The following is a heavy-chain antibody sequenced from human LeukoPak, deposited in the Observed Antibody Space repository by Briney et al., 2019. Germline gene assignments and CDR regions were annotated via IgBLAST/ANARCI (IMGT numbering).Heavy chain of an antibody. D-gene: IGHD6-13*01. CDR2: IYYSGST. CDR3: AREELAAAGSFDY. J-gene: IGHJ4*02. CDR1: GGSISSGGYY. V-gene: IGHV4-31*03. Sequence: SQTLSLTCTVSGGSISSGGYYWSWIRQHPGKGLEWIGYIYYSGSTYYNPSLKSRATISVDTSKNQFSLKLSSVTAADTAVYYCAREELAAAGSFDYWGQGTPVTVSS.